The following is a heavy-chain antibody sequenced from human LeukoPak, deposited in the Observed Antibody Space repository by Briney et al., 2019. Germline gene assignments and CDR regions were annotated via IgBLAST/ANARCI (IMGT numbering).Heavy chain of an antibody. J-gene: IGHJ4*02. CDR2: MNPNTGNT. CDR3: ARGGDGNRRDFDY. Sequence: ASVKVSCKASGYTFTSYVINWVRQATGQGLEWMGWMNPNTGNTVYAQKFQGRVTMTRDTSISTAYMQLNSLRSDDTAVYYCARGGDGNRRDFDYWGQGTLVTVSS. CDR1: GYTFTSYV. V-gene: IGHV1-8*01. D-gene: IGHD5-24*01.